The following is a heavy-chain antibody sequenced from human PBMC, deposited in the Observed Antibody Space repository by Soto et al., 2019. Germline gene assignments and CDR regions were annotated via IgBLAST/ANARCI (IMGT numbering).Heavy chain of an antibody. CDR1: GFTFSSYG. Sequence: GGSLRLSCAASGFTFSSYGMHWVRQAPGKGLEWVAVISYDGSNKYYADSVKGRFTISRDNSKNTLYLQMNSLRAEDTAVYYCAKDGRDFWSGYFYYYGMDVWGQGTTVTVSS. CDR2: ISYDGSNK. J-gene: IGHJ6*02. D-gene: IGHD3-3*01. V-gene: IGHV3-30*18. CDR3: AKDGRDFWSGYFYYYGMDV.